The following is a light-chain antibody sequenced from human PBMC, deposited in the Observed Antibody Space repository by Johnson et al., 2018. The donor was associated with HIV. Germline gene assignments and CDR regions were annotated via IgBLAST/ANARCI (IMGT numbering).Light chain of an antibody. V-gene: IGLV1-51*01. CDR3: GTWDSSLSAYV. CDR2: DNN. J-gene: IGLJ1*01. CDR1: SSNIGNNY. Sequence: QSVLTKPPSVSAAPGQKVTISCSGSSSNIGNNYVSWYQQLPGAAPKLLIYDNNKRPSGIPDRFSGSKSGTSATLGITGLQTVDEADYYCGTWDSSLSAYVFATGTKVTVL.